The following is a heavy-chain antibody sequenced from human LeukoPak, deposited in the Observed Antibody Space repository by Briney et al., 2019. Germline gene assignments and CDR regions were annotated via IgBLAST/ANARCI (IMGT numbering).Heavy chain of an antibody. CDR1: GGSISSYY. V-gene: IGHV4-59*01. CDR2: IYYSGST. CDR3: ARHTYYDFWSGYVWFDP. D-gene: IGHD3-3*01. Sequence: SETLSLTCSVSGGSISSYYWSWIRQPPGKGLEWIGYIYYSGSTNYNPSLKSRVTVSVDTSKNQFSLKLSSVTAADTAVYYCARHTYYDFWSGYVWFDPWGQGTLVTVSS. J-gene: IGHJ5*02.